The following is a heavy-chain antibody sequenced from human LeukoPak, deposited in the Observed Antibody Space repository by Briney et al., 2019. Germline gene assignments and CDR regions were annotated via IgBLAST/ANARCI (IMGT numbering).Heavy chain of an antibody. J-gene: IGHJ4*02. CDR3: ARVPGTYLYYFDY. V-gene: IGHV4-59*01. D-gene: IGHD1-26*01. CDR2: IYYSGSSNSGST. CDR1: GGSINSYY. Sequence: SETLSLTCTVSGGSINSYYWTWIRQPPGKALEWIGYIYYSGSSNSGSTNYNPSLKSRVTISMDTSKNQFSLKLTSVTAADTAVYYCARVPGTYLYYFDYWGQGTLVTVSS.